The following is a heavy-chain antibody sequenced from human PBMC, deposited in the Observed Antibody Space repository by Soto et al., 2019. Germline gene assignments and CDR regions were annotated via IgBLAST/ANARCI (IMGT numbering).Heavy chain of an antibody. Sequence: GASVNVSFKSSGYTFTSYCISWVRQAPGQGLECMGWISAYNGNTNYAQKLQGRVTMTTDTSTSTAYMELGSLRSDDTAVYYCARDEAGAWTGGGDYWGQGTLVTVSS. CDR3: ARDEAGAWTGGGDY. J-gene: IGHJ4*02. D-gene: IGHD1-26*01. CDR1: GYTFTSYC. V-gene: IGHV1-18*04. CDR2: ISAYNGNT.